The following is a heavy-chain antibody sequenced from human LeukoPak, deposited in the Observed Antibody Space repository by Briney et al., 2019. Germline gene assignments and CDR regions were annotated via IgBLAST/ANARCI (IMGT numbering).Heavy chain of an antibody. CDR1: GGTFSSYA. D-gene: IGHD2-15*01. J-gene: IGHJ6*04. CDR3: ARENCSGGSCYSPGYYYYGMDV. CDR2: ILPIFGTA. V-gene: IGHV1-69*13. Sequence: SVKVSCKASGGTFSSYAISWVRQAPGQGLEWMGGILPIFGTANYAQKFQGRVTITADESTSTAYMELSSLRSEDTAVYYCARENCSGGSCYSPGYYYYGMDVWGKGTTVTVSS.